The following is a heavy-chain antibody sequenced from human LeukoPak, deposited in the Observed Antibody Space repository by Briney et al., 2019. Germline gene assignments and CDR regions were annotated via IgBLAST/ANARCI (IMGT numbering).Heavy chain of an antibody. CDR3: ARLHCASSTCHTGSGYYFVY. CDR1: GYSFTTYW. J-gene: IGHJ4*02. CDR2: IYPGASDT. Sequence: KPGESLQISCKGSGYSFTTYWLAWVRQMPGKGLEWMGIIYPGASDTRYSTSFQGQVTISADKSISTASLQWSSLKASDTAMYYCARLHCASSTCHTGSGYYFVYWRQGTLVTVYS. D-gene: IGHD2-2*01. V-gene: IGHV5-51*01.